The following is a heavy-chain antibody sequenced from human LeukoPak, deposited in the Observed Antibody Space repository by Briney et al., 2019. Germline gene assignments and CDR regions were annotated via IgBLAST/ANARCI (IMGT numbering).Heavy chain of an antibody. CDR1: GGSISSYY. Sequence: SETLSLTCTVSGGSISSYYWSWIRQPPGKGLEWIGYIYYSGSTNYNPSLKSRVTISVDTSKNQFSLKLSSVIAADTAVYYCARSYDSSGYRLSGAFDIWGQGTMVTVSS. CDR3: ARSYDSSGYRLSGAFDI. V-gene: IGHV4-59*01. D-gene: IGHD3-22*01. CDR2: IYYSGST. J-gene: IGHJ3*02.